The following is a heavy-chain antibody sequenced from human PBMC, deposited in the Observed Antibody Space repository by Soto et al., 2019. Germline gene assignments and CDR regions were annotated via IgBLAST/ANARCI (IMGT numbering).Heavy chain of an antibody. CDR1: GFTFSSYG. V-gene: IGHV3-30*18. CDR2: ISYDGSNK. J-gene: IGHJ6*03. CDR3: AKTTYYDFWSGYVRRLDYYYYMYV. Sequence: GGSLRLSCAASGFTFSSYGMHWVRQAPGKGLEWVAVISYDGSNKYYADSVKGRFTISRDNSKNTLYLQMNSLRAEDTAVYYCAKTTYYDFWSGYVRRLDYYYYMYVLGKGSTVTVSS. D-gene: IGHD3-3*01.